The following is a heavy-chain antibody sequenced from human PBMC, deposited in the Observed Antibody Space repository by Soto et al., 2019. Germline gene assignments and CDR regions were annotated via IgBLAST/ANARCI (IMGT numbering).Heavy chain of an antibody. Sequence: EVQLLESGGGLVQPGGSLRLSCAASGFTFSSYAMSWVRQAPGKGLEWVSAISGSGGSTYYADSVKGRFTISRDNSKNTLYLQMNSLRAEDTAVYYCAKSGPRACSSGWSCEWYFDLWGRGTLVTVSS. CDR3: AKSGPRACSSGWSCEWYFDL. CDR2: ISGSGGST. J-gene: IGHJ2*01. D-gene: IGHD6-19*01. V-gene: IGHV3-23*01. CDR1: GFTFSSYA.